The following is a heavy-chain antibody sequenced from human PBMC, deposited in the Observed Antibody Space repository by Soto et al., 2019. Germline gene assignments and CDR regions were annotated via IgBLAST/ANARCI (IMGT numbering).Heavy chain of an antibody. Sequence: QVQLVESGGGVARPGXXLXXSXXXXXXXXXTXXXXXXXXPPGKGLEWVAAISYDGGSKYYADSVRDRFTISRDDSKSTLYLQMNSLRREDTAVYYCARTEGFSNYWYTDWGQGTLVTVSS. CDR2: ISYDGGSK. J-gene: IGHJ4*02. CDR3: ARTEGFSNYWYTD. D-gene: IGHD6-13*01. V-gene: IGHV3-30-3*01. CDR1: XXXXXTXX.